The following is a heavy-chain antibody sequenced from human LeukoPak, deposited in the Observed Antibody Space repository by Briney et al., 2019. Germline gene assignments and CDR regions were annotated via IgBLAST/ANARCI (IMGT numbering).Heavy chain of an antibody. J-gene: IGHJ5*02. Sequence: SGPTLVKPTQTLTLTCTFSGFSLSTSGVGVGWIRQPPGKPLRCLPPIYWNDAKRYSPSLKSRLTITKDTSKNQVVLTMTNMDPVDTATYYCAHLDSTNWYSDWFDPWGQGTLVTVSS. CDR1: GFSLSTSGVG. D-gene: IGHD6-13*01. CDR2: IYWNDAK. V-gene: IGHV2-5*01. CDR3: AHLDSTNWYSDWFDP.